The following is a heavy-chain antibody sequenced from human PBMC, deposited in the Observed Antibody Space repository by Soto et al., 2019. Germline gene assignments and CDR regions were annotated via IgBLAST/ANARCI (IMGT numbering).Heavy chain of an antibody. CDR1: GFSFDNYG. D-gene: IGHD3-16*01. Sequence: EVQLLESGGDLVQPGGSLRLSCVASGFSFDNYGMSLVRQAPGKGLEWVSAIKSDGTSTYYAASVEDRFTISRDNSKNTLYLQLTSLRAEDTAVYYCAQLGLMTFSHKHYFNHWGRGTLVTVSS. CDR3: AQLGLMTFSHKHYFNH. J-gene: IGHJ4*02. V-gene: IGHV3-23*01. CDR2: IKSDGTST.